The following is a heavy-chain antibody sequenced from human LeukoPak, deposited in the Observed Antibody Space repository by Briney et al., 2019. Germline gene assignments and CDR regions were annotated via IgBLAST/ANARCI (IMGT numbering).Heavy chain of an antibody. Sequence: GGSLRLSCAASGFTFSSYSMNWVGQAPGKGREGVSSISSSSSYIYYADSVKGRFTISRDSAKNSLYLQMKSLRAEDTAVYYCARDLVVPAAMDAFDIWGQGTMVTVSS. CDR1: GFTFSSYS. D-gene: IGHD2-2*01. J-gene: IGHJ3*02. CDR3: ARDLVVPAAMDAFDI. V-gene: IGHV3-21*01. CDR2: ISSSSSYI.